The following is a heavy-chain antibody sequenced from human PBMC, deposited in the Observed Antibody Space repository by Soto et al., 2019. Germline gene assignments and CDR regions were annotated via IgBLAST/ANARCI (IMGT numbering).Heavy chain of an antibody. J-gene: IGHJ5*02. CDR3: ARVGESRYDFWSGYDPNWFDP. CDR1: GGSISSGGYY. CDR2: IYYSGST. D-gene: IGHD3-3*01. Sequence: QVQLQESGPGLVKPSQTLSLTCTVSGGSISSGGYYWSWIRQHPGKGLEWIGYIYYSGSTYYNPSLKIRVTVAVDTSKNQSTLKLSSVAAADTAVYYCARVGESRYDFWSGYDPNWFDPWVQGTLVTVSS. V-gene: IGHV4-31*03.